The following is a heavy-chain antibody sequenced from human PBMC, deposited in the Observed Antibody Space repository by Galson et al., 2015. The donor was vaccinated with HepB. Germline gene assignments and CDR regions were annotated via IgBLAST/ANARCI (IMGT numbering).Heavy chain of an antibody. V-gene: IGHV1-69*13. CDR3: ARDYPYSSGWPYYYGMDV. D-gene: IGHD6-19*01. J-gene: IGHJ6*02. CDR1: DYAFTSYG. CDR2: IIPIFGTA. Sequence: SVKVSCKASDYAFTSYGISWVRQAPGQGLEWMGGIIPIFGTANYAQKFQGRVTITADESTSTAYMELSSLRSEDTAVYYCARDYPYSSGWPYYYGMDVWGQGTTVTVSS.